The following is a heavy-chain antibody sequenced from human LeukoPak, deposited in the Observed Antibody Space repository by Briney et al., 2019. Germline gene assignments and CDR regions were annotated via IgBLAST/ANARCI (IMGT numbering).Heavy chain of an antibody. Sequence: PGGSLRLSCAASGFTFSSYGMHWVRQAPGKGLEWVAFIRYDGSNKYYADSVKGRFTISRDNSKNTLYLQMNSLRAEDTAVYYCAKDYGRYCSSTSCYIGDYWGQGTLVTVSS. CDR1: GFTFSSYG. J-gene: IGHJ4*02. V-gene: IGHV3-30*02. CDR2: IRYDGSNK. CDR3: AKDYGRYCSSTSCYIGDY. D-gene: IGHD2-2*02.